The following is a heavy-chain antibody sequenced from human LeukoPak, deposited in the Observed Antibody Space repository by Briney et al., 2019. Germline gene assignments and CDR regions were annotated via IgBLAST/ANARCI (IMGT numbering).Heavy chain of an antibody. J-gene: IGHJ4*02. CDR3: ARSYYGSGSQYYFDY. D-gene: IGHD3-10*01. V-gene: IGHV5-51*01. CDR2: IYPGDSDT. Sequence: GESLKISCKGSGYSFTSYWIGWVRQMPGKGLEWMGTIYPGDSDTRYSPSFQGQVTISADKSISTAYLQWSSLKASDTAMYYCARSYYGSGSQYYFDYWGQGTLVTVSS. CDR1: GYSFTSYW.